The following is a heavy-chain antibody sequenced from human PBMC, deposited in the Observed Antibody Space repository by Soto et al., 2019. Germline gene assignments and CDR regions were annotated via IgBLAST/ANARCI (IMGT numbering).Heavy chain of an antibody. CDR1: GFTFSSYA. J-gene: IGHJ4*02. CDR3: AKRATGTYFDY. Sequence: EVQLLESGGGLVQPGGSLRLSCAASGFTFSSYAMNWVRQAPGQGLEGVSVSSGSGGSTYYADSVKGRFTISRDNSKNTLYLQMNSLGDEDTAVYYCAKRATGTYFDYWGQGTLVTVSS. V-gene: IGHV3-23*01. CDR2: SSGSGGST. D-gene: IGHD1-1*01.